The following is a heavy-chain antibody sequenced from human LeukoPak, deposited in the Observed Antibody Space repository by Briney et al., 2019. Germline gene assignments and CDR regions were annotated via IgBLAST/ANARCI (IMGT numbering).Heavy chain of an antibody. V-gene: IGHV4-59*01. CDR3: ARGGYDYVWGSYRYTLFDY. D-gene: IGHD3-16*02. J-gene: IGHJ4*02. CDR2: IYYSGST. CDR1: GGSISSYY. Sequence: SETLSLTCTVSGGSISSYYWSWIRQPPGQGLEWIGYIYYSGSTNYNPSLKSRVTISVDTSKNQFSLKLSSVTAADTAVYYCARGGYDYVWGSYRYTLFDYWGQGTLVTVSS.